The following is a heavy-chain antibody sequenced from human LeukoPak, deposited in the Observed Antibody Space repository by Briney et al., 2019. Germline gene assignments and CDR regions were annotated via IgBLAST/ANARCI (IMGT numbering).Heavy chain of an antibody. CDR2: IRSKAYGGTT. D-gene: IGHD5-18*01. CDR1: GFTFGDYA. V-gene: IGHV3-49*03. Sequence: PGGSLRLSCTASGFTFGDYAMSWFRQAPGKGLEWVGFIRSKAYGGTTEYAASVKGRFTISRDDSKSIAYLQMNSLKTEDTAVYYCTREKDTAMDNAGETCDYWGQGTLVTVSS. CDR3: TREKDTAMDNAGETCDY. J-gene: IGHJ4*02.